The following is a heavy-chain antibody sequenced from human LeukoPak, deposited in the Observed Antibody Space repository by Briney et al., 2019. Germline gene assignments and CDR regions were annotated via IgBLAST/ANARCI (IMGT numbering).Heavy chain of an antibody. V-gene: IGHV4-30-4*08. CDR3: ARGASKGGTAAP. CDR2: IYYSGST. Sequence: SQTLSLTCTVSGGSISSGDYYWSWIRQPPGKGLEWIGYIYYSGSTYYNPSLKSRVTISVDTPKNQFSLKLSSGTAAKTGLDFWARGASKGGTAAPLGPGTLVTVSS. CDR1: GGSISSGDYY. D-gene: IGHD2-2*01. J-gene: IGHJ5*02.